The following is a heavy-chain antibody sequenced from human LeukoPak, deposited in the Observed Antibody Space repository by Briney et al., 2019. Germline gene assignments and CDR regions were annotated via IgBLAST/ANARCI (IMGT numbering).Heavy chain of an antibody. CDR2: IIPILGIA. CDR1: GGTFSSYA. Sequence: SVQVSCKASGGTFSSYAISWVRQAPEQGLEWMGRIIPILGIANYAQKFQGRVTITADKSTSTAYMELSSLRSEDTAVYYCARFRYCGGDCHYYFDYWGQGTLVTVSS. CDR3: ARFRYCGGDCHYYFDY. V-gene: IGHV1-69*04. D-gene: IGHD2-21*02. J-gene: IGHJ4*02.